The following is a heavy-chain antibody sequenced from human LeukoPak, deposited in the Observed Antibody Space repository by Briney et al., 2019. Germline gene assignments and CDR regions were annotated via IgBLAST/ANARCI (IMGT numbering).Heavy chain of an antibody. Sequence: GGTLRLSCAASGFTFSNYGMNWVRQAPGKGLEWVSAISGSGHNTYYADSVKGRFTISRDNSKNTLYLQMNSLRAEDTAVFYCAKDRVPYSSSWFYYFDYWGQGTLVTVSS. CDR2: ISGSGHNT. CDR1: GFTFSNYG. J-gene: IGHJ4*02. V-gene: IGHV3-23*01. D-gene: IGHD6-13*01. CDR3: AKDRVPYSSSWFYYFDY.